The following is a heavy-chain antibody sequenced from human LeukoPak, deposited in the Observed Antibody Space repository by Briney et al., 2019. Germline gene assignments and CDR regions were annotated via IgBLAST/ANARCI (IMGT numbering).Heavy chain of an antibody. J-gene: IGHJ3*02. D-gene: IGHD2-15*01. CDR1: GGSISSSSYY. CDR2: IYYSGST. Sequence: SETLSLTCTVSGGSISSSSYYWGWIRQPPGKGLEWIGSIYYSGSTYYNPSLKSRVTISVDTSKNQFSLKLSSVTAADTAVYYCARDRPKRSGRDAFDIWGQGTMVTVSS. CDR3: ARDRPKRSGRDAFDI. V-gene: IGHV4-39*07.